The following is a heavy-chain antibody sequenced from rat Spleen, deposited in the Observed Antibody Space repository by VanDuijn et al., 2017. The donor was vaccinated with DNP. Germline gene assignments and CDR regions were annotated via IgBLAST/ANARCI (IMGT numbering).Heavy chain of an antibody. V-gene: IGHV2S12*01. J-gene: IGHJ2*01. D-gene: IGHD1-11*01. CDR1: GFSLTSYG. CDR2: ISSGGTT. Sequence: QVQLKESGPGLVQPSQTLSLTCTVSGFSLTSYGVIWVRQPPGKGLEWIAAISSGGTTYYNSALRSRLNISRDTSKSQVFLKMNSLQTEDTAIYFCTREDYGAPFDYWGQGVMVTVSS. CDR3: TREDYGAPFDY.